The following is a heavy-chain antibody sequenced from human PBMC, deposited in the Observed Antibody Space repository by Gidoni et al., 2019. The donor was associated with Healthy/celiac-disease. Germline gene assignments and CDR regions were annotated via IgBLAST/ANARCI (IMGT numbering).Heavy chain of an antibody. J-gene: IGHJ5*02. Sequence: GIIPIFGTANYAQKFQGRVTITADESTSTAYMELSSLRSEDTAVYYCARDAGSDSSSYNWFDPWGQGTLVTVSS. D-gene: IGHD6-6*01. CDR3: ARDAGSDSSSYNWFDP. V-gene: IGHV1-69*01. CDR2: IIPIFGTA.